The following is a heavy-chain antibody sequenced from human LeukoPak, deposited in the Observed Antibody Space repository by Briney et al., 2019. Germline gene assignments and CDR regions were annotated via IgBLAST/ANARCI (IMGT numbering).Heavy chain of an antibody. J-gene: IGHJ4*02. CDR3: ATMYYDSSTGHYLSDY. CDR1: GGSFSGYS. D-gene: IGHD3-9*01. V-gene: IGHV4-34*01. CDR2: VTHTGGT. Sequence: SETLSLTCAVYGGSFSGYSWSWIRQPPGKGLEWVGEVTHTGGTNYNPSLKTRVTISVDKSQNKLSLMVRTVIAADTPAYYYATMYYDSSTGHYLSDYWGQGTLVTVSS.